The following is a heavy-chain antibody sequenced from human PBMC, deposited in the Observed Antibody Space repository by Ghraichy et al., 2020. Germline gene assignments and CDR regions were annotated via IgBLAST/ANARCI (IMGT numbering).Heavy chain of an antibody. Sequence: ASVKVSCKASGYTFTSYHINWVRQATGQGPEWMGWMNPHIGDPGYAQKFQGRVTMTRNTPINTAYMELSSLKSEDTAVYYCARGEGYSFGSWGQGTLVTVSS. CDR1: GYTFTSYH. CDR2: MNPHIGDP. J-gene: IGHJ4*02. D-gene: IGHD5-12*01. CDR3: ARGEGYSFGS. V-gene: IGHV1-8*01.